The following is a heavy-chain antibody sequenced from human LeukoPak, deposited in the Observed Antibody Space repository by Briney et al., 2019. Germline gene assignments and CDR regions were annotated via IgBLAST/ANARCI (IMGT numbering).Heavy chain of an antibody. CDR1: GYSFTSYW. J-gene: IGHJ3*02. D-gene: IGHD2-2*01. CDR3: ARGYCSSTSCNWDAFDI. CDR2: IYPGDSDT. V-gene: IGHV5-51*01. Sequence: GESLKISCKGSGYSFTSYWIGWVRRMPGKGLEWMGIIYPGDSDTRYSPSFQGQVTISADKSISTAYLQWSSLKASDTAMYYCARGYCSSTSCNWDAFDIWGQGTMVTVSS.